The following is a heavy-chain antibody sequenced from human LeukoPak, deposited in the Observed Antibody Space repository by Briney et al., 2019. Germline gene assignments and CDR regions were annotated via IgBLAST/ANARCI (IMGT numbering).Heavy chain of an antibody. J-gene: IGHJ4*02. V-gene: IGHV1-8*01. D-gene: IGHD1-26*01. CDR1: GYTFTSYF. Sequence: GSSVTDSCKASGYTFTSYFINWVRQATAQGLEWMGWMNPNSGNTGYAQKFQGRVTMTRNTSISTAYMELSSLRSEDTAVYYCARGSGSYEYWGQGTLVTVSS. CDR3: ARGSGSYEY. CDR2: MNPNSGNT.